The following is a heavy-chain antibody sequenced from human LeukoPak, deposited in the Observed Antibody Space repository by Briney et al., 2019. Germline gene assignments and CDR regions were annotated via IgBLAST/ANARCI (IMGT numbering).Heavy chain of an antibody. D-gene: IGHD3-9*01. CDR2: IYYSGST. Sequence: PSETLSLTCTVSGGSISSYYWSWIRQPPGKGLEWIGYIYYSGSTNYNPSLKSRVTISVVTSKNQFSLKLSSVTAADTAVYYCAILTDLTGSKHYYVDVWGKGTTVTVSS. V-gene: IGHV4-59*08. CDR1: GGSISSYY. CDR3: AILTDLTGSKHYYVDV. J-gene: IGHJ6*03.